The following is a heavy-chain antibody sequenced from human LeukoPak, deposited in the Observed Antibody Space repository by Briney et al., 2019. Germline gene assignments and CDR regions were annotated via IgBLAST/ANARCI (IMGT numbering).Heavy chain of an antibody. CDR1: GYTFTSYA. Sequence: ASVKVSCKASGYTFTSYAVTWVRQAPGQGLEWMGWINLNSGGTNYAQKFQGWVTMTRDTSISTAYMELSRLRSDDTAVYYCARDSATVTTPYFDYWGQGTLVTVPS. J-gene: IGHJ4*02. CDR3: ARDSATVTTPYFDY. V-gene: IGHV1-2*04. CDR2: INLNSGGT. D-gene: IGHD4-17*01.